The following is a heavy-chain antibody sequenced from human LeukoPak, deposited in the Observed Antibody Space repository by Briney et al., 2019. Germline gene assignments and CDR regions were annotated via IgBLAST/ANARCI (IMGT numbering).Heavy chain of an antibody. V-gene: IGHV7-4-1*02. CDR2: INPNTGYP. D-gene: IGHD3-16*02. CDR1: GYTFTRYA. J-gene: IGHJ4*02. Sequence: ASVKVSCKASGYTFTRYAMNWVRQAPGQGLEWMGWINPNTGYPTYAQGFTGRFVFSLDTSVSTAYLQISSLKAEDTAVYYCARAYQPLGELSLPDYWGQGTLVTVSS. CDR3: ARAYQPLGELSLPDY.